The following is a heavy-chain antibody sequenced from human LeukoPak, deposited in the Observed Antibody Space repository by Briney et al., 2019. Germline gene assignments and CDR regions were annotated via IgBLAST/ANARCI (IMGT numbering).Heavy chain of an antibody. CDR2: INSISDTI. V-gene: IGHV3-48*01. CDR3: GSQQLAFDY. J-gene: IGHJ4*02. CDR1: GFTFSGYS. Sequence: PGGSLRLSCAASGFTFSGYSMNWVRQAPGKGLEWISYINSISDTIYYADSVKGRFTISRDNSKNTLYLQMNSLRAEDTAVYYCGSQQLAFDYWGQGTLVTVSS. D-gene: IGHD6-13*01.